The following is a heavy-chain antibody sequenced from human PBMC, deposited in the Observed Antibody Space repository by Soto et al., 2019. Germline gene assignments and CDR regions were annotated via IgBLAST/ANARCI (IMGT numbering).Heavy chain of an antibody. V-gene: IGHV1-3*01. CDR2: INAGNGNT. Sequence: ASVKVSCKASGYTFTSYAMHWVRQAPGQRLEWMGWINAGNGNTKYSQKFQGRVTITRDTSASTAYMELSSLRSEDTAVYYCASSRGYYGSGSYFWFDYWGQGTLVTVSS. CDR1: GYTFTSYA. CDR3: ASSRGYYGSGSYFWFDY. D-gene: IGHD3-10*01. J-gene: IGHJ4*02.